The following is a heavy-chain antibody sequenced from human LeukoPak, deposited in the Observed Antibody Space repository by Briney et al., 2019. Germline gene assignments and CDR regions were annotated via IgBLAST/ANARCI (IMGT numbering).Heavy chain of an antibody. CDR3: AKDVGGYLDY. CDR2: VSHDGSNK. J-gene: IGHJ4*02. D-gene: IGHD3-22*01. CDR1: GFTFTNFG. V-gene: IGHV3-30*18. Sequence: PGGSLRLSCAASGFTFTNFGIHWVRQAPGKGLEWVGVVSHDGSNKYYAEYLKGRFTISRDNSKNTLYLQMNSQRAEDTAVYYCAKDVGGYLDYWGQGTLVIVSS.